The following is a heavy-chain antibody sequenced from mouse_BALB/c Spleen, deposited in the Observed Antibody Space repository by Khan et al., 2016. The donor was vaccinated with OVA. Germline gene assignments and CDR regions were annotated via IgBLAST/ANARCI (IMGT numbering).Heavy chain of an antibody. V-gene: IGHV1S135*01. CDR3: ARGTFDY. D-gene: IGHD3-3*01. CDR1: GYSFTSYY. Sequence: VQLQQPGPELMKPGASVNISCKASGYSFTSYYIHWVKQSHGKSLEWIGYIDPFNGDTDYNQKFKGKATLTVDKSSNTAYMHLSSLTSEDSAVYYCARGTFDYLGQGTLVTVSA. J-gene: IGHJ3*01. CDR2: IDPFNGDT.